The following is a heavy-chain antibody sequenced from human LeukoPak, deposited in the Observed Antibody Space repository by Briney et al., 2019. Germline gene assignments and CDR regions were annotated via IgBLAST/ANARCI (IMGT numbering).Heavy chain of an antibody. CDR3: AREARQIWSGYCDFDY. J-gene: IGHJ4*02. Sequence: SETLSLTCAVYGGPFSGYYWSWIRQPPGKGLEWIGEINHSGSTNYNPSLKSRVTISVDTYKNQFSLKLSSVTAADTAVYYCAREARQIWSGYCDFDYWGQGTLVTVSS. V-gene: IGHV4-34*01. CDR2: INHSGST. CDR1: GGPFSGYY. D-gene: IGHD3-3*01.